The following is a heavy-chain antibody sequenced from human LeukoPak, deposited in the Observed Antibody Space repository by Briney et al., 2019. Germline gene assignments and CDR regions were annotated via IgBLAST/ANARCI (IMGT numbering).Heavy chain of an antibody. J-gene: IGHJ6*04. V-gene: IGHV3-9*01. CDR1: GFSFDDFA. Sequence: GGSLRLSCVGSGFSFDDFAMHWVRQVPGKGLEWVSGLTWNSGTFGYADSVKGRFTISRDNAKNSLYLQMNSLRAEDTAVYYCAELGITMIGGVWGKGTTVTISS. D-gene: IGHD3-10*02. CDR2: LTWNSGTF. CDR3: AELGITMIGGV.